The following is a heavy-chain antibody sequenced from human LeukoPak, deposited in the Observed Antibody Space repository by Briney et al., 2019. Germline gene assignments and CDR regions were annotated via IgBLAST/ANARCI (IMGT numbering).Heavy chain of an antibody. Sequence: PGGSLRLSCAASGFTLTSYGMHWARQAPGKGLEWVAVISYEKNEEFYADSVKGRSTISRDSSKNTLYLQMNSLRPEDTAVYYCVKGRSGSSYSPSDSWGQGTLVTVSS. CDR2: ISYEKNEE. CDR3: VKGRSGSSYSPSDS. D-gene: IGHD2-15*01. CDR1: GFTLTSYG. V-gene: IGHV3-30*18. J-gene: IGHJ4*02.